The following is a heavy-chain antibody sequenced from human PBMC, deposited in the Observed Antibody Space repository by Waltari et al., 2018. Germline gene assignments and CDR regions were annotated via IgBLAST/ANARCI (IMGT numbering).Heavy chain of an antibody. J-gene: IGHJ4*02. CDR1: GLSLTSSGVA. Sequence: QITLMESGPTLVETAQTLTLTGSFPGLSLTSSGVAINWVRQPPGQALRWLALIYGDDTEPYSPSVRDRVTVTRDASKNQVIFTMTNITPVDTATYYCAKGPTTLDYWGPGTLVTVSS. CDR3: AKGPTTLDY. D-gene: IGHD1-1*01. V-gene: IGHV2-5*02. CDR2: IYGDDTE.